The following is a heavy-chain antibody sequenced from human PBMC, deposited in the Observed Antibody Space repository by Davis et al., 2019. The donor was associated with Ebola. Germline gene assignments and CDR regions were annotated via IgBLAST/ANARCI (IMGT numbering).Heavy chain of an antibody. CDR3: ARHVFGSELQWLDH. V-gene: IGHV4-59*08. CDR1: GGSISSYY. J-gene: IGHJ4*02. D-gene: IGHD6-19*01. CDR2: NYYSGST. Sequence: MPSETLSLTCTVSGGSISSYYWSWIRQPPGKGLEWIGYNYYSGSTNYNPSLKSRVTISVDTSKNQFSLKLSSVTAADTAVYYCARHVFGSELQWLDHWGQGTLVTVSS.